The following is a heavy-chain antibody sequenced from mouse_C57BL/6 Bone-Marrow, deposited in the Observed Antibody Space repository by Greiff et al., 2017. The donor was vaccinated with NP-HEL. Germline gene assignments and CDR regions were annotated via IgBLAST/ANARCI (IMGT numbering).Heavy chain of an antibody. J-gene: IGHJ4*01. CDR1: GYTFTSYW. CDR2: IHPNSGST. D-gene: IGHD2-2*01. Sequence: QVQLQQPGAELVKPGASVKLSCKASGYTFTSYWMHWVKQRPGQGLEWIGMIHPNSGSTNYNEKFKSKATLTVDKSSSTAYMQLSSLTSEDSAVYYFAPLGRLRRPYYAMDYWGQGTSVTVSS. CDR3: APLGRLRRPYYAMDY. V-gene: IGHV1-64*01.